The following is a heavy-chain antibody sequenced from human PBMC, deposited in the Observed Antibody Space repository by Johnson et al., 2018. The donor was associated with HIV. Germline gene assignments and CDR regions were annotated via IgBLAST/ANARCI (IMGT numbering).Heavy chain of an antibody. CDR1: GFTFSSYG. CDR2: TRYDGSNK. D-gene: IGHD3-22*01. Sequence: QVQLVESGGGVVQPGGSLRLSCAASGFTFSSYGMHWVRQAPGKGLEWVAFTRYDGSNKYYAESVKGRFTISRDNSKTTLYLQMNSLASEDTAVYYCARGGYYYDSYDACDIWGQGTMVTVSS. V-gene: IGHV3-30*02. J-gene: IGHJ3*02. CDR3: ARGGYYYDSYDACDI.